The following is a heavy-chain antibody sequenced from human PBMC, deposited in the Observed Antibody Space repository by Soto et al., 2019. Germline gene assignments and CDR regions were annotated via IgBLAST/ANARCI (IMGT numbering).Heavy chain of an antibody. CDR1: GFSVSDNH. CDR2: IYMSDST. J-gene: IGHJ4*02. V-gene: IGHV3-66*01. Sequence: EVQLVESGGGLVQPGGSLRLSCAASGFSVSDNHMSWVRQAPGKGLEWVSLIYMSDSTYYADSVKGRFTISRDTWRNSLYRQMNSLSPEDTAVYYCARDPPGNDGAFDYWGQGILVTVSS. CDR3: ARDPPGNDGAFDY. D-gene: IGHD1-1*01.